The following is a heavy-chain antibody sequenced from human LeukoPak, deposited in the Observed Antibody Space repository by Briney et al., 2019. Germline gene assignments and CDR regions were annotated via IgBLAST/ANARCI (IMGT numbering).Heavy chain of an antibody. CDR2: ISGSGNTT. V-gene: IGHV3-23*01. CDR1: GFTFSSYA. J-gene: IGHJ4*02. Sequence: GGSLRLSCAASGFTFSSYAMSWVRQPPGKGLEWVSAISGSGNTTPYADSVKGRFTISRDNSRNTLYLQMNSLRAEDTAVYYCAKVFTYPAGGLSRTFDYWGLGTLVTVSS. CDR3: AKVFTYPAGGLSRTFDY. D-gene: IGHD1-26*01.